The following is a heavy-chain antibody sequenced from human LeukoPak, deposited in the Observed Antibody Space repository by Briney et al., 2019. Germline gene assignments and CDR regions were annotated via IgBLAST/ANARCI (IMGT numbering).Heavy chain of an antibody. V-gene: IGHV3-48*03. CDR3: ARDVDGGNSFDY. CDR1: GFTFSSYA. J-gene: IGHJ4*02. Sequence: PGGSLSLSCAASGFTFSSYAMHWVRRDPGRGLEGVSYISCRGGTIYYDASVKGRFTISRDNAKNSLYLQMNNLRAEDTAIYYCARDVDGGNSFDYWGQGTLVTVSS. D-gene: IGHD4-23*01. CDR2: ISCRGGTI.